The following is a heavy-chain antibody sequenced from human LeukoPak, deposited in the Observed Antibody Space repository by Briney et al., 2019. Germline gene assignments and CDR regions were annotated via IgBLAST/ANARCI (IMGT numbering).Heavy chain of an antibody. CDR2: ISGSGGST. D-gene: IGHD2-2*01. J-gene: IGHJ4*02. V-gene: IGHV3-23*01. Sequence: GGSLRLSCAVSGITLSSYAMSWVRQAPGKGLEWVSAISGSGGSTYYADSVKGRFTISRDNSKNTLYLQMNSLRAEDTAVYYCAKKQIRGGSSTSLSCDYWGQGTLVTVSS. CDR1: GITLSSYA. CDR3: AKKQIRGGSSTSLSCDY.